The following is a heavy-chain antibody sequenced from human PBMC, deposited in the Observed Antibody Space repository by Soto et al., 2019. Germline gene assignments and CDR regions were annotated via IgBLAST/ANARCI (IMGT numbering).Heavy chain of an antibody. CDR1: GFTFSSYA. V-gene: IGHV3-23*01. J-gene: IGHJ4*02. CDR2: ISGSGGST. Sequence: GSLRLSCAASGFTFSSYAMSWVRQAPGKGLEWVSAISGSGGSTYYADSVKGRFTISRDNSKNTLYLQMNSLRAEDTAVYYCPKDHGSGWFYFDYWGQGTLVTVSS. D-gene: IGHD6-19*01. CDR3: PKDHGSGWFYFDY.